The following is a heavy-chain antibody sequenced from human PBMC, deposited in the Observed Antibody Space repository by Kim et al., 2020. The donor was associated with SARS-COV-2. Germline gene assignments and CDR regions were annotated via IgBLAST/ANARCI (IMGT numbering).Heavy chain of an antibody. CDR2: ISWNSGSI. CDR1: GFTFDDYA. Sequence: GGSLRLSCAASGFTFDDYAMHWVRQAPGKGLEWVSGISWNSGSIGYADSVKGRFTISRDNAKNSLYLQMNSLRAEDTALYYCAKSYFEWPYYGMDVCGQG. J-gene: IGHJ6*01. V-gene: IGHV3-9*01. D-gene: IGHD3-9*01. CDR3: AKSYFEWPYYGMDV.